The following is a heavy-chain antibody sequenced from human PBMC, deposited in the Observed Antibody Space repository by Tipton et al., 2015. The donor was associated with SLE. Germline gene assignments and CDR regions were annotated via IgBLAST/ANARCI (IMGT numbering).Heavy chain of an antibody. V-gene: IGHV4-39*01. CDR2: IFFDGRT. CDR1: GDSIVTSSHF. J-gene: IGHJ6*02. D-gene: IGHD4-11*01. CDR3: AGGEDSKYDV. Sequence: TLSLTCSVSGDSIVTSSHFWGWIRQPPGKELEWIGSIFFDGRTNYNPSLESRVTISIDTSKNLFSLKLTSVTAAEAAVYYCAGGEDSKYDVWGQGTTVTVSS.